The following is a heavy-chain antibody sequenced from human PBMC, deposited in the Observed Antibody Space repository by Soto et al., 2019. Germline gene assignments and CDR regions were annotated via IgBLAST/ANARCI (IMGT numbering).Heavy chain of an antibody. CDR3: ANKGYVDYPLDY. CDR1: GFSLSTSGLG. V-gene: IGHV2-5*02. J-gene: IGHJ4*02. D-gene: IGHD4-17*01. CDR2: IYGDASK. Sequence: QITLKESGPTLVKPTQTLTLTCTFSGFSLSTSGLGVGWIRQPPGTALEWLAVIYGDASKHYSPSLETRLTITTDTSQNQVVLTMTNMDPVDTATDYCANKGYVDYPLDYWGQGTLVTVSA.